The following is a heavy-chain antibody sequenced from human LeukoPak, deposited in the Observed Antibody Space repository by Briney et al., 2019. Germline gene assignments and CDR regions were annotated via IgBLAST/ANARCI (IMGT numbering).Heavy chain of an antibody. CDR1: GFTFSSYA. V-gene: IGHV3-23*01. Sequence: GGSLRLSCAASGFTFSSYAMSWVRQAPGKGVEWVSDINGSGGSTYYADSVKGRFTISRDNSKNTLYLQMNSLRAEDTAVYYCAKGPGYHHMDVWGKGTTVTVSS. CDR2: INGSGGST. CDR3: AKGPGYHHMDV. J-gene: IGHJ6*03.